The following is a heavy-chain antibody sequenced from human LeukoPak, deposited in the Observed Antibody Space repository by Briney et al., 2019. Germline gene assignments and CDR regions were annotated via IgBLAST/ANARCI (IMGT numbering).Heavy chain of an antibody. V-gene: IGHV3-23*01. CDR3: AKVQGYCTNGVCSDYYYYGMDV. D-gene: IGHD2-8*01. J-gene: IGHJ6*02. CDR2: ISGSGGST. CDR1: GFTFSSYA. Sequence: GGSLRLSCVASGFTFSSYAMSWVRQAPGKGLEWVSAISGSGGSTYYADSVKGRFTISRDNSKNTLYLQMNSLRAEDTAVYYCAKVQGYCTNGVCSDYYYYGMDVWGQGTTVTVSS.